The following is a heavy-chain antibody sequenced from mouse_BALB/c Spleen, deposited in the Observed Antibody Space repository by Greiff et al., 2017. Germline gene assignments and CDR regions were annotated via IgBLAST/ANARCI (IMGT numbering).Heavy chain of an antibody. Sequence: VKLVESGAELARPGASVKMSCKASGYTFTSYTMHWVKQRPGQGLEWIGYINPSSGYTNYNQKFKDKATLTADKSSSTAYMQLSSLTSEDSAVYYCARLYEPGWYFDVWGAGTTVTVSS. V-gene: IGHV1-4*01. CDR1: GYTFTSYT. CDR2: INPSSGYT. D-gene: IGHD2-3*01. CDR3: ARLYEPGWYFDV. J-gene: IGHJ1*01.